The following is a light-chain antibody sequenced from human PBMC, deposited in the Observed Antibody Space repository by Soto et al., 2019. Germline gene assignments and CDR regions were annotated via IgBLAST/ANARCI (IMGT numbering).Light chain of an antibody. J-gene: IGKJ1*01. CDR2: DAS. CDR1: QSVNIN. CDR3: QQSNNWPWT. Sequence: EIVMTQSPGTLSASPGERATLSCRASQSVNINLAGYQQKFGQTPRLLIYDASTRATGIPARFSGSGSGTEFTLTISSLQSEDFAVYYCQQSNNWPWTFGQGTKLDIK. V-gene: IGKV3-15*01.